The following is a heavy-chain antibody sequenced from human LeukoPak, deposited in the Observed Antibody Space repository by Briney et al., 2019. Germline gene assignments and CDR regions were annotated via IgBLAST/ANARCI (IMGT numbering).Heavy chain of an antibody. V-gene: IGHV1-46*01. D-gene: IGHD3-16*01. Sequence: ASVKVSCKSSGYTFTSYYMYWVRQAPGQGLEWVALINPSGGSTNYAQKFQGRVTMTRDMSTSTVYLEVNSLRSEDTAVYYCARERRAWGEDFWGQGTLVTVSS. CDR2: INPSGGST. J-gene: IGHJ4*02. CDR3: ARERRAWGEDF. CDR1: GYTFTSYY.